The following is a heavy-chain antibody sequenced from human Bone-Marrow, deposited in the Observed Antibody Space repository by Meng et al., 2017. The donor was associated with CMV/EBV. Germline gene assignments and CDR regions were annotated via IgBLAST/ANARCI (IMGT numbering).Heavy chain of an antibody. CDR1: GFTFSSYA. D-gene: IGHD3-22*01. J-gene: IGHJ4*02. V-gene: IGHV3-30*04. CDR2: ISYDGSNK. CDR3: ARDLYDYESSGYFDH. Sequence: GALRLSCAASGFTFSSYAMHWVRQAPGKGLEWVAVISYDGSNKYYADSVKGRFTISRDNSKNTLYLQMNSLTPEDTAVYYCARDLYDYESSGYFDHWGLGRLVTVSS.